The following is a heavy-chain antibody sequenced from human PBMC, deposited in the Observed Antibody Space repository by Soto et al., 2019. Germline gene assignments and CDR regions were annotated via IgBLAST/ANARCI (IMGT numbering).Heavy chain of an antibody. J-gene: IGHJ6*02. D-gene: IGHD3-16*01. CDR1: GTTSTDYG. CDR3: VKDMAPGGADV. Sequence: GGSLGVSCAFSGTTSTDYGMDWVRQVPGKGLDLVSSFLGNNGKIGYSYSVKGRFTSSRDNARHFLCLQMNSLTVEDTALYYCVKDMAPGGADVWGQGTAVTVSS. V-gene: IGHV3-9*02. CDR2: FLGNNGKI.